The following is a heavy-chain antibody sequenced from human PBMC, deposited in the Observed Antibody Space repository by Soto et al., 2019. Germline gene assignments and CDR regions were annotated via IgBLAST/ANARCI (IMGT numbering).Heavy chain of an antibody. J-gene: IGHJ4*02. CDR1: GYSISSSYW. V-gene: IGHV4-28*01. D-gene: IGHD3-16*01. CDR3: ARKPPGTGEFDS. Sequence: PSETLSLTCVVSGYSISSSYWWGWIRQPPGKGLEWIGYIYYSGSTYYNPSLKSRVTMSLDTSKNQFYLKLTSVTAVDTAVYYCARKPPGTGEFDSWGQGTLVTVS. CDR2: IYYSGST.